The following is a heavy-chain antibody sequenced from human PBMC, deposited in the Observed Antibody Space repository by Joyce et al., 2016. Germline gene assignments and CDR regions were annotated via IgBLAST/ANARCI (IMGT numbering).Heavy chain of an antibody. V-gene: IGHV1-69*12. J-gene: IGHJ6*02. Sequence: QVLLVQSGAAVKRPGSSLRVSCKSSGGDFSNCTVTWVRQAPGQRLEWMGGISPFVGAAKYAEDFQGRVTLTADQATRTAYLELSSLTSADTAVYYCARGGTSSDHYFFYTLDVWGPGTTVIVSS. CDR1: GGDFSNCT. CDR2: ISPFVGAA. CDR3: ARGGTSSDHYFFYTLDV. D-gene: IGHD1-14*01.